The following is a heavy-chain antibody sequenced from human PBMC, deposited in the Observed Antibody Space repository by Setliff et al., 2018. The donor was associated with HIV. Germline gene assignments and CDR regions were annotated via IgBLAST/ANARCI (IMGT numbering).Heavy chain of an antibody. Sequence: SETLSLTCTASGGPLSGYFWTWIRQTPDKGLEWIGDINHSGTTNYNLSLKSRTTLSLDTSKNQLSLKLTSVVAADTGLYFCARGRDASTWYLSHFYSYYYMDVWGQGTGVTVSS. CDR2: INHSGTT. CDR1: GGPLSGYF. D-gene: IGHD6-13*01. J-gene: IGHJ6*03. CDR3: ARGRDASTWYLSHFYSYYYMDV. V-gene: IGHV4-34*01.